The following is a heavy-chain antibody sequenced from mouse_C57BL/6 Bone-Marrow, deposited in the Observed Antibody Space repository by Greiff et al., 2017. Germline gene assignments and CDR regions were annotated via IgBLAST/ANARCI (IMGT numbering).Heavy chain of an antibody. V-gene: IGHV1-72*01. CDR3: ARAGGNRYYYDMDY. CDR2: IDPSSGGT. D-gene: IGHD2-1*01. J-gene: IGHJ4*01. Sequence: VQLQQPGAELVKPGASVKLSCKASGYTFTSYWMHWVKQRPGRGLGWIGRIDPSSGGTKYNEKFKSKATLTVDKPSSTAYMQLSSLTSEDSAVYFCARAGGNRYYYDMDYWGKGTSVTVSS. CDR1: GYTFTSYW.